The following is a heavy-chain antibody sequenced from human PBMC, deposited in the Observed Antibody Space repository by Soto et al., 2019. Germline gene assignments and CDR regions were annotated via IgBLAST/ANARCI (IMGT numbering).Heavy chain of an antibody. Sequence: GSLRLSCAASGFTFSDYYMTWIRQAPGKGLEWVSYISGRSGYTKYADSVKGRFTISRDNANNSLYLQMNSLRAEDTAVYYCARALPVAKGGFDPWGQGTLVTVSS. V-gene: IGHV3-11*06. CDR2: ISGRSGYT. CDR1: GFTFSDYY. D-gene: IGHD2-2*01. CDR3: ARALPVAKGGFDP. J-gene: IGHJ5*02.